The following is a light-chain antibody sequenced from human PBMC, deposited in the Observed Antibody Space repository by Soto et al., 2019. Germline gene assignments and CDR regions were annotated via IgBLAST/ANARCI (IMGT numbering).Light chain of an antibody. CDR2: DAS. CDR3: QYYGSPRT. CDR1: QSVSSN. V-gene: IGKV3-20*01. Sequence: EIILTQSPATLSVSPGERATLSCRASQSVSSNLAWYQQKPGQAPRLLIYDASTRATGIPARFSGSGSGTDFTLTISRLEPEDFAVYYCQYYGSPRTFGQGTKVDNK. J-gene: IGKJ1*01.